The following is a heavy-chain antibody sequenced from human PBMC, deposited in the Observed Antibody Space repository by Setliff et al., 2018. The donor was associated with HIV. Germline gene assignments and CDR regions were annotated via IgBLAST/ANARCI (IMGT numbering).Heavy chain of an antibody. D-gene: IGHD3-10*01. Sequence: RASVKVSCKASEDTFNSYTIHWVRQTPGQGLEWMGRTIPVLSMSNFALKFQGRGSIFADKSTSTAYLGLNGLTSEDTAIYYCATSFGSGVAPFDNWGQGTLVIVSS. CDR1: EDTFNSYT. CDR3: ATSFGSGVAPFDN. V-gene: IGHV1-69*02. CDR2: TIPVLSMS. J-gene: IGHJ4*02.